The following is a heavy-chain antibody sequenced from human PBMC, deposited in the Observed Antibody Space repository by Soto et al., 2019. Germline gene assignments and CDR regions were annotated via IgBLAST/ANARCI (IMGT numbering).Heavy chain of an antibody. CDR1: GGSISSGGYS. CDR2: IYHSGST. V-gene: IGHV4-30-2*01. D-gene: IGHD6-13*01. Sequence: SETLSLTCAVSGGSISSGGYSWSWIRQPPGKGLEWIGYIYHSGSTYYNPSLKSRVTISVDRSKNQFSLKLSSVTAADTAVYYCARTVGGIAAAGIVSLLGWFDPWGQGTLVTVSS. J-gene: IGHJ5*02. CDR3: ARTVGGIAAAGIVSLLGWFDP.